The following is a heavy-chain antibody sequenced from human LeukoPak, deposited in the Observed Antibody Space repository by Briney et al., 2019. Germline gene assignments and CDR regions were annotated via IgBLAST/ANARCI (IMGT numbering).Heavy chain of an antibody. CDR2: SNAGNGNT. CDR3: ATEAVAGPEAYYYYMDV. D-gene: IGHD6-19*01. V-gene: IGHV1-3*02. Sequence: ASVKVSCKASGYTFTSYAMHWVRQAPGQRLEWMGWSNAGNGNTKYSQEFQGRVTITRDTSASTAYMELSSLRSEDTAVYYCATEAVAGPEAYYYYMDVWGKGTAVTVSS. CDR1: GYTFTSYA. J-gene: IGHJ6*03.